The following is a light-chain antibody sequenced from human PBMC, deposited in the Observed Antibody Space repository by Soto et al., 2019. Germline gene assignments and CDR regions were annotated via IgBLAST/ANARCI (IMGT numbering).Light chain of an antibody. CDR1: QSVSGDY. V-gene: IGKV3-20*01. J-gene: IGKJ5*01. CDR3: HQYGSSPIT. CDR2: SAP. Sequence: EVVLTQSPGTLSLSPGERATLSCRASQSVSGDYLAWYQQKPGQAPRLLIYSAPFKPAGISDRFSVSGSATDFTRTISRVEPEEFALFYCHQYGSSPITFGQGTRLEIK.